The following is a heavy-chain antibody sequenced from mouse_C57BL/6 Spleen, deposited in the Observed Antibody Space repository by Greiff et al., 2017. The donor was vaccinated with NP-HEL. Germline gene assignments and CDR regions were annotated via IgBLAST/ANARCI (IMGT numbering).Heavy chain of an antibody. CDR3: ARWGTTVVATDYYAMDY. CDR2: INPYNGGT. J-gene: IGHJ4*01. V-gene: IGHV1-19*01. D-gene: IGHD1-1*01. CDR1: GYTFTDYY. Sequence: VQLQQSGPVLVKPGASVKMSCKASGYTFTDYYMNWVKQSHGKSLEWIGVINPYNGGTSYNQKFKGKATLTVDKSSSTAYMELNSLTSEDSAVYYCARWGTTVVATDYYAMDYWGQGTSVTVSS.